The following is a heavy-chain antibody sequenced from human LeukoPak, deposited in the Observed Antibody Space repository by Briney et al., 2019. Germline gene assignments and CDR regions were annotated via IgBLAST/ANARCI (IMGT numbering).Heavy chain of an antibody. D-gene: IGHD3-10*01. J-gene: IGHJ3*01. Sequence: GGSLRLSCAASGFTFSSYSMNWVRQAPGKGLEWASSISSSSSYIDYADSVNGRFTISRDNAKNSLYLQMNSLRAEDTAVYYCARGSMARGVADAFDVWGQGTMVTVSS. CDR1: GFTFSSYS. CDR3: ARGSMARGVADAFDV. CDR2: ISSSSSYI. V-gene: IGHV3-21*01.